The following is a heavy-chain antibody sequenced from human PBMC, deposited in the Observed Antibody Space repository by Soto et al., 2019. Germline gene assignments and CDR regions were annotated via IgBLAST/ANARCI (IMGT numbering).Heavy chain of an antibody. V-gene: IGHV3-23*01. Sequence: GGSLRLSCAASGFTFSNYVMSWVRQAPGKGLEWVSYISSNSSSTYYADSVKGRFTISRDNSKNTLYLQMNSLRAEDTAVYYCAKEMILVMWWPRAFDIWGQGTMVTVSS. D-gene: IGHD2-21*01. CDR2: ISSNSSST. CDR1: GFTFSNYV. J-gene: IGHJ3*02. CDR3: AKEMILVMWWPRAFDI.